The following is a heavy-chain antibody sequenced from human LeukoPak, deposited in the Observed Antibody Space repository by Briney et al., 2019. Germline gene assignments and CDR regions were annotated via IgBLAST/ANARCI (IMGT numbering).Heavy chain of an antibody. D-gene: IGHD2-2*01. Sequence: GASVKVSCKASGYTFTGYYMHWVRQAPGQGLEWMGWINPNSGGTNYAQKFQGRVTMTRDTSISTAYMELSRLRSDDTAVYYCARDLSELDIVVVPAALMDVWGKGTTVTVSS. V-gene: IGHV1-2*02. CDR1: GYTFTGYY. CDR2: INPNSGGT. J-gene: IGHJ6*03. CDR3: ARDLSELDIVVVPAALMDV.